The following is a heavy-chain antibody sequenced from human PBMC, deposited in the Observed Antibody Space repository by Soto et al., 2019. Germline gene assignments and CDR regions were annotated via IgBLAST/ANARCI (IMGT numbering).Heavy chain of an antibody. Sequence: EMQLVESGGRLVQPGGSLRLSCAASGFIFSDQYMDWVRQAPGKGLEWVGRTRNKARSYTTEYAASVKGRFTISRDDPKNSLYLQMNSLKTEDTAVYYCARDLGGAPCVDLWGRGTLVTVSS. D-gene: IGHD3-16*01. J-gene: IGHJ2*01. V-gene: IGHV3-72*01. CDR1: GFIFSDQY. CDR3: ARDLGGAPCVDL. CDR2: TRNKARSYTT.